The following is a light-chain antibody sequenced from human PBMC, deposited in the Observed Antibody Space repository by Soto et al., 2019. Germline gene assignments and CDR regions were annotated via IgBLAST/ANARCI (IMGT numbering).Light chain of an antibody. V-gene: IGLV1-44*01. CDR3: SAWDASMNAIL. CDR1: SSNIGSNI. Sequence: QSVLSQPPSASGTPGQRVTISCSGRSSNIGSNIVNWYQQLPGTAPKLLIYNNDQRPSGVPDRFSGSKSGTSASLAISGLKSEDEDDYYCSAWDASMNAILFGGGTKLTVL. J-gene: IGLJ2*01. CDR2: NND.